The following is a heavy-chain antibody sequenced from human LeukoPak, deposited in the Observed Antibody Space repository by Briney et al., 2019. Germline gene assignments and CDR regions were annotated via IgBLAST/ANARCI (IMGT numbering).Heavy chain of an antibody. D-gene: IGHD2-8*01. CDR1: GYTFTNYA. CDR2: INADNGNT. J-gene: IGHJ3*01. V-gene: IGHV1-3*01. CDR3: ARDGPNDRGA. Sequence: ASVKVSCKASGYTFTNYAMHWVRQAPGQRLEWMGWINADNGNTRYSQKFQGRVTITRDTSASTAYMELSSLRSEDTAVYYCARDGPNDRGAWGQGTMVTVSS.